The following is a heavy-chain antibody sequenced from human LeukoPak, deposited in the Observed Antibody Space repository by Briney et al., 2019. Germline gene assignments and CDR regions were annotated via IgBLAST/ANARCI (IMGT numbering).Heavy chain of an antibody. D-gene: IGHD3-22*01. J-gene: IGHJ4*02. CDR2: IYYSGST. CDR1: GGSISSYY. Sequence: SETLSLTCTVSGGSISSYYWSWIRQPPGKGLEWIGYIYYSGSTNYNPSLKSQVTISVDTSKNQVSLKLSSVTAADTAVYYCAGYYDSFFHYWGQGTLVTVSS. CDR3: AGYYDSFFHY. V-gene: IGHV4-59*01.